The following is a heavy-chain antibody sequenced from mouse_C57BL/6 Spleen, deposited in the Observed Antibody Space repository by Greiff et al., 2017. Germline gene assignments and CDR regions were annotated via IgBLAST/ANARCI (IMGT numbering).Heavy chain of an antibody. CDR1: GYTFTDYY. Sequence: EVQLQQSGPELVKPGASVKISCKASGYTFTDYYMNWVKQSHGKSLEWIGDINPNNGGTSYNQKFKGKATLAVDKSSSTADMALRSLTSEDSAVYYCARGAYYSNYGAMDYWGQGTSVTVSS. CDR2: INPNNGGT. J-gene: IGHJ4*01. CDR3: ARGAYYSNYGAMDY. D-gene: IGHD2-5*01. V-gene: IGHV1-26*01.